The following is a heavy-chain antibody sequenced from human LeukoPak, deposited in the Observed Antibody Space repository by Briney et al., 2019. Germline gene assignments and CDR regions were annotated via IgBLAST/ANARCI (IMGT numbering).Heavy chain of an antibody. CDR2: IRGSSSAM. CDR3: ARDRDWSFDY. J-gene: IGHJ4*02. CDR1: GFSFSEYS. V-gene: IGHV3-48*04. Sequence: GGSLRLSCAASGFSFSEYSMNWVRQAPGKGLEWVSNIRGSSSAMNYADSVKGRFTISRDNAKNSLYLEMSSLRAEDTAVYYCARDRDWSFDYWGQGTLVTVSS. D-gene: IGHD3-9*01.